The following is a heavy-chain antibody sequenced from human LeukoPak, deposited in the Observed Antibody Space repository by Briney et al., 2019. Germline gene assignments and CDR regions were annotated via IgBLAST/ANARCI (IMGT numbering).Heavy chain of an antibody. CDR2: IKEDGTAK. Sequence: GGSLRLSCAASGFTFSSSWMAWVRQAPGKGLEWVGNIKEDGTAKNYVVSVRGRFTISRDNSKNTLYLQMNSLRAEDTAVYYCARYDGGSGPFDYWGQGTLVTVSS. CDR1: GFTFSSSW. CDR3: ARYDGGSGPFDY. J-gene: IGHJ4*02. D-gene: IGHD3-10*01. V-gene: IGHV3-7*03.